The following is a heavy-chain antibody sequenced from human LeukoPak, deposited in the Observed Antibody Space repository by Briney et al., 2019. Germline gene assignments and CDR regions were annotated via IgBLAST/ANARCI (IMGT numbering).Heavy chain of an antibody. CDR3: ARRRGYGSGSYSLNYYYYYMDV. V-gene: IGHV4-39*07. D-gene: IGHD3-10*01. CDR1: GGSINSNNYY. CDR2: MSYSGRT. J-gene: IGHJ6*03. Sequence: SETLSLTCTVSGGSINSNNYYWGWIRQPPGKGLEWIGSMSYSGRTYYNPSLKTRVTVSLDTSKNQFSLKLSSVTAADTAVYYCARRRGYGSGSYSLNYYYYYMDVWGKGTTVTISS.